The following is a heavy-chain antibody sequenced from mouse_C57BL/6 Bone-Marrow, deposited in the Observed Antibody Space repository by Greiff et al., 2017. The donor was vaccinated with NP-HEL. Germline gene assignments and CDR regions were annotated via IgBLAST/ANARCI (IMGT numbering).Heavy chain of an antibody. CDR2: TFYSGIT. CDR3: ARGDGNYVRYYAMDY. J-gene: IGHJ4*01. V-gene: IGHV3-3*01. Sequence: DVQLQESGPSLVRPSQTLSLTCTVTGFSINSDCYWIWIRQFPGNKLEYIGYTFYSGITYYNPSLESRTYITRDTSKNQFSLKLSSVTTEDTATYYCARGDGNYVRYYAMDYWGQGTSVTVSS. CDR1: GFSINSDCY. D-gene: IGHD2-1*01.